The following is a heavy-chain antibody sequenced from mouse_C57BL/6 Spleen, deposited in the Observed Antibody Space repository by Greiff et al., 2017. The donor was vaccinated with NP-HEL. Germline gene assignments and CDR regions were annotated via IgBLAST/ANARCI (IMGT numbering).Heavy chain of an antibody. CDR2: IDPSDSYT. D-gene: IGHD1-1*01. V-gene: IGHV1-50*01. CDR3: ARRGLPGSSYYFDY. J-gene: IGHJ2*01. Sequence: VQLQQPGAELVKPGASVKLSCKASGYTFTSYWMQWVKQRPGQGLEWIGEIDPSDSYTNYNQKFKGKATLTVDTSSSTAYMQLSSLTSEDSAVYYCARRGLPGSSYYFDYWGQGTTLTVSS. CDR1: GYTFTSYW.